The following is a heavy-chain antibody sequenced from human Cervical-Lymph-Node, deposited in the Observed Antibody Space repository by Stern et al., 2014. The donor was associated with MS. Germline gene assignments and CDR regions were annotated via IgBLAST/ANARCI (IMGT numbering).Heavy chain of an antibody. CDR1: GGTFSSYA. CDR2: LIPIFGTA. J-gene: IGHJ6*02. D-gene: IGHD3-16*01. V-gene: IGHV1-69*01. CDR3: ARNPGGYVYYYGMDV. Sequence: VQLVQSGAEVKKPGSSVKVSCKASGGTFSSYAISWVRQAPGQGLEWMGGLIPIFGTANYAQQFQGRVTITADESTSTAYMELSSLRAEDTAVYYCARNPGGYVYYYGMDVWGQGTTVTVSS.